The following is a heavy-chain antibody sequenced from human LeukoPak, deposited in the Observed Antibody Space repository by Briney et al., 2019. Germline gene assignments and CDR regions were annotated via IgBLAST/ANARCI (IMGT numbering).Heavy chain of an antibody. V-gene: IGHV1-2*02. CDR2: INPNSGGT. CDR3: AREASCSGGSCYPYFDH. D-gene: IGHD2-15*01. J-gene: IGHJ2*01. Sequence: ASVKVSCKASGYTFTGYYMHWVRQAPGQGLEWMGWINPNSGGTNYAQKFQGRVTMTRDTSISTAYMELSRLRSDDTAVYYCAREASCSGGSCYPYFDHWGRGTLVTVSS. CDR1: GYTFTGYY.